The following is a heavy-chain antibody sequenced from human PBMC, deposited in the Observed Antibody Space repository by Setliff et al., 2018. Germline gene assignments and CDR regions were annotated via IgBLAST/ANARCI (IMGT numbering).Heavy chain of an antibody. CDR2: IIPILGIA. V-gene: IGHV1-69*02. J-gene: IGHJ4*02. D-gene: IGHD4-4*01. CDR3: ARGDFHGVTNL. Sequence: SVKVSCKASGGTFSSYTISWVRQAPGQGLEWMGRIIPILGIANYAQKFQGRVTITADKSTSTAYMELSSLRSEDTAVYYCARGDFHGVTNLWGQGALVTVSS. CDR1: GGTFSSYT.